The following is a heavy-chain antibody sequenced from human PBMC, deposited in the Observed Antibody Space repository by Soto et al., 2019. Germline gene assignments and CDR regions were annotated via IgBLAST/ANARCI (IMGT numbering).Heavy chain of an antibody. CDR1: GFTFSGSA. D-gene: IGHD6-13*01. CDR2: IRSKANSYAT. J-gene: IGHJ6*02. Sequence: GGSLRLSCAASGFTFSGSAMHWVRQASGKGLEWVGRIRSKANSYATAYAASVKGRFTISRDDSKNTAYLQMNSLKTEDTAVYYCTRPRYLAAAGTEDYYYGMDVWGQGTTVTVSS. V-gene: IGHV3-73*01. CDR3: TRPRYLAAAGTEDYYYGMDV.